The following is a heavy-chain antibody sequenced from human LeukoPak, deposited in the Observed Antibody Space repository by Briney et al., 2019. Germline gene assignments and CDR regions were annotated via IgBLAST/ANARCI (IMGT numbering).Heavy chain of an antibody. D-gene: IGHD6-6*01. CDR3: ARDGDRSIVGAARPSYMDV. CDR2: ISSSSSYI. J-gene: IGHJ6*03. V-gene: IGHV3-21*01. CDR1: GFTFSSYS. Sequence: GGSLRLSCAASGFTFSSYSMNWVRQAPGKGLEWVSSISSSSSYIYYADSVKGRFTISRDNAKNSLYLQMNSLRAEDTAVYYCARDGDRSIVGAARPSYMDVWGKGTTVTVSS.